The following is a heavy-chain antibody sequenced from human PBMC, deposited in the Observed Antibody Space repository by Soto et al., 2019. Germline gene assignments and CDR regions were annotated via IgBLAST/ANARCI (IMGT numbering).Heavy chain of an antibody. CDR3: ARPPIWFGFYYNRDV. CDR1: GGSFSGYY. CDR2: INHSGST. Sequence: SETLSLTCAVYGGSFSGYYWSWIRQPPGKGLEWIGEINHSGSTNYNPSLKSRVTISVDTSKNQFSLKLSSVTAADTAVYYCARPPIWFGFYYNRDVGGKGTTVPVSS. J-gene: IGHJ6*03. V-gene: IGHV4-34*01. D-gene: IGHD3-10*01.